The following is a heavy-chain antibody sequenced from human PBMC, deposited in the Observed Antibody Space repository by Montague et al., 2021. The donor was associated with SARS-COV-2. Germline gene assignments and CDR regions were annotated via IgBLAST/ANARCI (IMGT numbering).Heavy chain of an antibody. CDR3: ARAESYASSGFLNDPFGV. CDR1: GASINSNRHF. Sequence: SETLSLTCTVSGASINSNRHFWGWIRQASGKGLEWIGSIFSSGSTYYNPSLQTRVSISVDKYGSCLSLKLTTVTDTDTAMYFCARAESYASSGFLNDPFGVWGQGTMVTVSS. V-gene: IGHV4-39*02. CDR2: IFSSGST. J-gene: IGHJ3*01. D-gene: IGHD3-22*01.